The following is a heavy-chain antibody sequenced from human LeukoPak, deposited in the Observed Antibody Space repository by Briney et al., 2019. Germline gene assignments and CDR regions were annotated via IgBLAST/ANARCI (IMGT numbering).Heavy chain of an antibody. CDR1: GFTFSSYG. V-gene: IGHV3-30*02. Sequence: GGSLRLSCAASGFTFSSYGMHWVRQAPGKGLEWVAFMRYDGSNKYYAGSVKGRFTIARDNSKNTLYLQMNSLRAEDTAVYYCASQHYDILTGYYRYYFDYWGQGTLVTVSS. J-gene: IGHJ4*02. D-gene: IGHD3-9*01. CDR2: MRYDGSNK. CDR3: ASQHYDILTGYYRYYFDY.